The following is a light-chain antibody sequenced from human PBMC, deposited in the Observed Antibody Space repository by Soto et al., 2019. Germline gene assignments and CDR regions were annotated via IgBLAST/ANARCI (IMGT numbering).Light chain of an antibody. CDR1: QTVGSD. CDR2: GAS. J-gene: IGKJ2*01. CDR3: QHHIDWPVT. V-gene: IGKV3-15*01. Sequence: EIVLTQSPVTLSVSPGDGATLSCRASQTVGSDLAWYQQKPGQAPRLLIYGASTRATGVPARFSGSGSGTEFTLTIDNLQSDDFAVYYCQHHIDWPVTFVQGT.